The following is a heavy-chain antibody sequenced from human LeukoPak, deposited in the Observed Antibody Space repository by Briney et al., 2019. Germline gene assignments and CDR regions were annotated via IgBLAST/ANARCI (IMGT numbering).Heavy chain of an antibody. D-gene: IGHD2-15*01. CDR2: ISSNGGST. V-gene: IGHV3-64*01. Sequence: GGSLRLSCAASGFTFSSYAIHWVRQAPGKGLEYVSAISSNGGSTYYANSVKGRFTISRDSSKNTLYLQMGSLRAEDMAVYYCARGPAYCSGGSCYETHYYFDYWGQGTLVTVSS. CDR1: GFTFSSYA. J-gene: IGHJ4*02. CDR3: ARGPAYCSGGSCYETHYYFDY.